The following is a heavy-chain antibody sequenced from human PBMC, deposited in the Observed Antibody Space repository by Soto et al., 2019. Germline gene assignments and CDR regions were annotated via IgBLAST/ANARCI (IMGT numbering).Heavy chain of an antibody. CDR3: AKPLGRLTGYDY. CDR2: ISGSGGST. CDR1: GLTFSDYY. J-gene: IGHJ4*02. D-gene: IGHD3-9*01. Sequence: GGSLRLSCAASGLTFSDYYMSWIRQAPGKGLEWVSAISGSGGSTYYADSVKGRFTISRDNSKNTLYLQMSSLRAEDTAVYYCAKPLGRLTGYDYWGQGTLVTVSS. V-gene: IGHV3-23*01.